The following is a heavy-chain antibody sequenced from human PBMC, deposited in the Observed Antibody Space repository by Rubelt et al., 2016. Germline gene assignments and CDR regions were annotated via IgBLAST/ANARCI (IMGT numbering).Heavy chain of an antibody. Sequence: GGGLIQPGGSLRLSCAASGFTFSIFGMSWVRQAPGKGLEWVSFIGDSGRTTYYADSVKGRFTISRDNSENTLHLQMNSLRPEDTAVYFCAKDLHYHYYYMEVWGKGTTVIVSS. J-gene: IGHJ6*03. CDR2: IGDSGRTT. CDR1: GFTFSIFG. CDR3: AKDLHYHYYYMEV. V-gene: IGHV3-23*01.